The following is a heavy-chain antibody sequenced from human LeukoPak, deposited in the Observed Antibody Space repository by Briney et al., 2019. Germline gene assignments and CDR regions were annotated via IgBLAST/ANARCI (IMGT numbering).Heavy chain of an antibody. CDR3: ARPHSGYDPETYDYVWGSYRPYAFDI. CDR2: IYSGGST. CDR1: GFTFSSFW. J-gene: IGHJ3*02. V-gene: IGHV3-53*01. Sequence: GGSLRLSCAASGFTFSSFWMSWVRQAPGKGLEWVSVIYSGGSTYYADSVKGRFTISRDNSKNTLYLQMNSLRAEDTAVYYCARPHSGYDPETYDYVWGSYRPYAFDIWGQGTMVTVSS. D-gene: IGHD3-16*02.